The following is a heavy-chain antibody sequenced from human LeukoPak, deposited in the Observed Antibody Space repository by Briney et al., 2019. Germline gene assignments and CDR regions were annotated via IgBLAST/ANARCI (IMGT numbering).Heavy chain of an antibody. V-gene: IGHV3-7*04. CDR1: GFTFSDYW. Sequence: PGGTLTLSCIASGFTFSDYWMTWVRQAPGQGLEWVANITQDSSKKSYVDSVKGRCTIYRDNAKNSLYLQMNSLRAEDTAIYYCTRVGYIDEGIDYWGQGTLVTVSS. CDR3: TRVGYIDEGIDY. CDR2: ITQDSSKK. D-gene: IGHD5-24*01. J-gene: IGHJ4*02.